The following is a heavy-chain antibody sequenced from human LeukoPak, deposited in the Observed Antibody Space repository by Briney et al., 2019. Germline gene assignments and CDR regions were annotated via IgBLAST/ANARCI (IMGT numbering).Heavy chain of an antibody. CDR3: ARHTSPTYYYYMDV. V-gene: IGHV4-38-2*01. CDR1: GSSISSGYY. Sequence: SETLSPTCAVSGSSISSGYYWGWIRQPPGKGLEWIGSIYHSGSTYYNPSLKSRVTISVDTSKNQFSLKLSSVTAADTAVYYCARHTSPTYYYYMDVWGKGTTVTVSS. CDR2: IYHSGST. J-gene: IGHJ6*03.